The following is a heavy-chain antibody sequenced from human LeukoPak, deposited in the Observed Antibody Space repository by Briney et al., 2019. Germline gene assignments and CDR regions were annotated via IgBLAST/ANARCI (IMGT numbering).Heavy chain of an antibody. D-gene: IGHD3-22*01. CDR2: LSNDGDRT. CDR1: GFTFSNYA. V-gene: IGHV3-23*01. Sequence: GGSLRLSCAASGFTFSNYAMSWVRQAPGKGLEWVSGLSNDGDRTYYADSVKGRFTVSRDNSKNTLSLQMNSLRAEDTALYYCARGVDYYDSSGTIDYWGQGTLVTVSS. CDR3: ARGVDYYDSSGTIDY. J-gene: IGHJ4*02.